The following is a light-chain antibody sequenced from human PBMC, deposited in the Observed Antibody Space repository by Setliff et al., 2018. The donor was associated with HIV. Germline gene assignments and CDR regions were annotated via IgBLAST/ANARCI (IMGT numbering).Light chain of an antibody. CDR1: SNDVGGYNY. J-gene: IGLJ1*01. Sequence: QSALAQPASVSGSPGQSITISCTGTSNDVGGYNYVCWYQQHPGKAPKLMIYEVTNRPSGVSYRFSGSKSGNTASLTISGLQAEDEADYYCSSFGSSNTHVFRTGTKVTVL. V-gene: IGLV2-14*01. CDR2: EVT. CDR3: SSFGSSNTHV.